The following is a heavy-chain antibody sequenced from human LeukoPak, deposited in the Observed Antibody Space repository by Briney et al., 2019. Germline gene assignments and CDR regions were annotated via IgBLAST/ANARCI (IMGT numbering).Heavy chain of an antibody. CDR3: ARHGAYSSSWYGPLFDY. Sequence: PSETLSLTCTVSGGSVSRAGYYWSWIRQPPGKGLEWIGYIYFGETTAYSPPLKSRVTISLDRSRNQFSLNLNSATAADTAVYYCARHGAYSSSWYGPLFDYWGQGTLVTVFS. V-gene: IGHV4-30-2*01. D-gene: IGHD6-13*01. CDR1: GGSVSRAGYY. J-gene: IGHJ4*02. CDR2: IYFGETT.